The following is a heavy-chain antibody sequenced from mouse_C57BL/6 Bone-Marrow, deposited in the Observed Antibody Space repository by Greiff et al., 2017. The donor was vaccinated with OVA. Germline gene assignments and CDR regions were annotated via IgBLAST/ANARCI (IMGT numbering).Heavy chain of an antibody. J-gene: IGHJ4*01. D-gene: IGHD1-2*01. Sequence: QVQLQQSGAELARPGASVKLSCKASGYTFTSYGISWVKQRTGQGLEWIGEIYPRSGNTYYNEKFKGKATLTADKSSSTAYMELRSLTSEDAAVYFCARPGWYAMDYWGQGTSVTVSS. V-gene: IGHV1-81*01. CDR2: IYPRSGNT. CDR1: GYTFTSYG. CDR3: ARPGWYAMDY.